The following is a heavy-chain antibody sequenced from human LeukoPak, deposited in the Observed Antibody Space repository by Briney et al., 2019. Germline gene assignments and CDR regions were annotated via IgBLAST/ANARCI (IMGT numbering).Heavy chain of an antibody. Sequence: KTGGSLRLSCAASGFTFSDYNMRWIRQAPGKGLEWVSSISRSGSTIYYADSVKGRFTISRDNAKNSLYLQMNSLRAEDTAVYYCARDSSRYYDRYYYYYMDVWGKGTTVTVSS. CDR2: ISRSGSTI. CDR3: ARDSSRYYDRYYYYYMDV. V-gene: IGHV3-11*04. CDR1: GFTFSDYN. J-gene: IGHJ6*03. D-gene: IGHD3-22*01.